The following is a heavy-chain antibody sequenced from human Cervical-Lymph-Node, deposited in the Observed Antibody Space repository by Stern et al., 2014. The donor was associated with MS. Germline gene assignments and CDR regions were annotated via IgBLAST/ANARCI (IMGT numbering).Heavy chain of an antibody. CDR3: AHIGTSRGYIFGVFDY. CDR2: ISWDDAK. V-gene: IGHV2-5*02. D-gene: IGHD5-18*01. CDR1: GFSLSTSGLG. J-gene: IGHJ4*02. Sequence: QVTLRESGPTLVKPTQTVTLTCSFSGFSLSTSGLGVGWIRQPPGKAPEWLALISWDDAKRYSPSLKRLINITKTTFEEQVVLTMTNMDPVDTATYYCAHIGTSRGYIFGVFDYWGQGTLVTVSS.